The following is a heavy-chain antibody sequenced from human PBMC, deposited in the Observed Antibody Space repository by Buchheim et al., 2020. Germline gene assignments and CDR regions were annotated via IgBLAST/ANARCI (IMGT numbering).Heavy chain of an antibody. Sequence: QVQLQESGPGLVKPSQTLSLTCTVSGDSISSGVYYWSWIRQHPGKGLEWIGYIYYSGSTYYNPSLKSRLTISVDTSKNQFSLKLSSVTAADTAVYYCARDLTGGLRGSFDYWGQGTL. J-gene: IGHJ4*02. D-gene: IGHD1-26*01. CDR1: GDSISSGVYY. V-gene: IGHV4-31*03. CDR3: ARDLTGGLRGSFDY. CDR2: IYYSGST.